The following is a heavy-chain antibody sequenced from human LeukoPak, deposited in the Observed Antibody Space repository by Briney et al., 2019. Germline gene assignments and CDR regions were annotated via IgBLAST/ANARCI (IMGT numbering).Heavy chain of an antibody. Sequence: GGSLRLSCAASGFTFSSYTMNWVRQAPGKGLEWVSSIDSSTSYIYYADSVKGRFTISRDNAKNSLFLQMSSLRAEDAAVYYCARDPGYCYGGSCYTMAFDLWGQGTMVTVSS. CDR3: ARDPGYCYGGSCYTMAFDL. CDR2: IDSSTSYI. D-gene: IGHD2-15*01. V-gene: IGHV3-21*01. J-gene: IGHJ3*01. CDR1: GFTFSSYT.